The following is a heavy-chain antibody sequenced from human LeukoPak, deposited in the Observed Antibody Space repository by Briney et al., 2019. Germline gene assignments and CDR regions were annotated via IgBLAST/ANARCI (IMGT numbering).Heavy chain of an antibody. J-gene: IGHJ4*01. CDR3: ARDHRYAFDN. CDR1: GFNFIDYS. Sequence: GGSLRLSCAASGFNFIDYSMNWVRQAPGKWLEWISYIGISSGNTKYADSVKGRFTISRDKARNSLYLQMNSLRVEDTAVYYCARDHRYAFDNWGHGTLVTVSS. CDR2: IGISSGNT. V-gene: IGHV3-48*01. D-gene: IGHD5-12*01.